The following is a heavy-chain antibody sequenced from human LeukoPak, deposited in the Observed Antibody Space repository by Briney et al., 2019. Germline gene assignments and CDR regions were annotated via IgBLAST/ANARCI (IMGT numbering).Heavy chain of an antibody. CDR2: ISSSSSYI. D-gene: IGHD3-9*01. Sequence: GGSLRLSCAASGFTFSSYSMNWVRQAPGKGLEWVSSISSSSSYIYYADSVKGRFTISRDNAKNSLYLQMNSLRAEDTAVYYCASYKYYDILTGYYGYYFDYWGQGTLVTVSS. CDR1: GFTFSSYS. CDR3: ASYKYYDILTGYYGYYFDY. J-gene: IGHJ4*02. V-gene: IGHV3-21*01.